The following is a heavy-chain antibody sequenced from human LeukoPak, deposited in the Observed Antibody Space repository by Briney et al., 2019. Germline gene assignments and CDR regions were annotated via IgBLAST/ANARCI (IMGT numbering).Heavy chain of an antibody. J-gene: IGHJ6*02. CDR1: GGSISSYY. CDR2: IYYSGST. D-gene: IGHD3-22*01. CDR3: ARNGGYYDSSGYEDYYYGMDV. Sequence: SETLSLTCTVSGGSISSYYWSWLRQPPGKGLEWIGYIYYSGSTNYNPSLKSRVTISVDTSKNQFSLKLSSVTAADTAVYYCARNGGYYDSSGYEDYYYGMDVWGQGTTVTVSS. V-gene: IGHV4-59*01.